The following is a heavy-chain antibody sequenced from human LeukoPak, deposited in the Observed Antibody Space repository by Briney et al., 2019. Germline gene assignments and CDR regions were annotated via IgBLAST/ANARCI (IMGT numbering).Heavy chain of an antibody. CDR2: VSFDGDNK. D-gene: IGHD3/OR15-3a*01. V-gene: IGHV3-30-3*01. Sequence: GGSLRLSCAASGFTFSSYAMHWVRQAPGKGLEWVAVVSFDGDNKYYADSVKDRFTISRDNSQNTLYLQLNSLRAEDTAVYYCARDWTLNYRGQGTLVTVSS. CDR3: ARDWTLNY. CDR1: GFTFSSYA. J-gene: IGHJ4*02.